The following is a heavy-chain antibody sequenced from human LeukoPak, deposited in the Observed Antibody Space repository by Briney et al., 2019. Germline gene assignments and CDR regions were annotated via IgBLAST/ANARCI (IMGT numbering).Heavy chain of an antibody. CDR1: GYTFRSYG. Sequence: GASVKVSCKASGYTFRSYGLSWVRQAPGQGLEWMGWISGYNGKTHHAQNLQGRVTMTTDTSTSTGYMELRSLTSDDTAVYFCARDPFFYDSSGHQLIYYFYGMDVWGQGTTVTVSS. D-gene: IGHD3-22*01. CDR2: ISGYNGKT. CDR3: ARDPFFYDSSGHQLIYYFYGMDV. J-gene: IGHJ6*02. V-gene: IGHV1-18*01.